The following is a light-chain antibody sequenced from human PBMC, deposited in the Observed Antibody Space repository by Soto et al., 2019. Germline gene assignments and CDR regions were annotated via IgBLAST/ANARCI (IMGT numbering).Light chain of an antibody. J-gene: IGKJ1*01. V-gene: IGKV1-5*03. Sequence: DIQMTQSPSTLSASVGDRVTITCRASQSISSWLAWYQQKPGKVPKLMIYKASSLESGVPSRFSGSGAGTEFTLTISSLQADDFATNYCQQYNSYWTFGQGTKVEIK. CDR2: KAS. CDR1: QSISSW. CDR3: QQYNSYWT.